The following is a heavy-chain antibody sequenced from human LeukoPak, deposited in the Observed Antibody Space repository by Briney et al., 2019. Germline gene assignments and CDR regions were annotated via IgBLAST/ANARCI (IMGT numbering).Heavy chain of an antibody. CDR2: ISSRASTT. Sequence: GGSLRLSCAASGFTFSDYYMSWIRQAPGQGREWVSYISSRASTTYYADSVKGRFTISRDNANNSMYLQMNSLRTGDTAVYYCATGKRQLDYWGQGTLVTVSS. CDR1: GFTFSDYY. D-gene: IGHD6-13*01. V-gene: IGHV3-11*01. CDR3: ATGKRQLDY. J-gene: IGHJ4*02.